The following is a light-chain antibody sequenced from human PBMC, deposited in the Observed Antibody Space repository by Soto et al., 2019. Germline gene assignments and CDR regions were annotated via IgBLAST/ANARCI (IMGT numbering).Light chain of an antibody. CDR2: EVS. V-gene: IGLV2-14*01. Sequence: QSALTQPASVSGSPGQSITISCTGTSTDVGGYNYVSWYQLHPGKAPKLMIYEVSHRPSVVSNRFSDYKSGNAAFLTISGRQAEDEAYYYCSSYPSSSTLVFGGGTKLTVL. CDR3: SSYPSSSTLV. J-gene: IGLJ2*01. CDR1: STDVGGYNY.